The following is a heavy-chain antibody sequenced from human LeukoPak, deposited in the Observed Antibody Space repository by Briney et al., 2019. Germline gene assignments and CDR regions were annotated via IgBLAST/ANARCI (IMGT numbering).Heavy chain of an antibody. CDR3: ARGSTYYYDSSGYYRDY. D-gene: IGHD3-22*01. J-gene: IGHJ4*02. Sequence: SVKVSCKASGGTFSSYAISWVRQAPGQGLEWMGGIIPIFGTANYAQKFQGRVTMTRDTSISTAYMELSRLRSDDTAVYYCARGSTYYYDSSGYYRDYWGQGTLVTVSS. CDR2: IIPIFGTA. V-gene: IGHV1-69*05. CDR1: GGTFSSYA.